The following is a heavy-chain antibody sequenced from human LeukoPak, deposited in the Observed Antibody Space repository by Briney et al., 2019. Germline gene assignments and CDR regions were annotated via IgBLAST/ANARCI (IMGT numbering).Heavy chain of an antibody. CDR1: GYSFTSYW. Sequence: GESLKISCKGSGYSFTSYWISWVRQMPGKGLEWMGRIDPSDSYTNYSPSFQGHVTISADKSITTAYLQWNSLKASDTAIYYCARGLGMASTDDYRGQGALVTVSS. V-gene: IGHV5-10-1*01. D-gene: IGHD5-12*01. J-gene: IGHJ4*02. CDR2: IDPSDSYT. CDR3: ARGLGMASTDDY.